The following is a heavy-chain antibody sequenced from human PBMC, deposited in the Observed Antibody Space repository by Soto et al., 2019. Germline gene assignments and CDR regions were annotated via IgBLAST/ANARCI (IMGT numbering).Heavy chain of an antibody. CDR3: ARAHYDILTRYSSRGGWYFDL. V-gene: IGHV4-31*03. J-gene: IGHJ2*01. D-gene: IGHD3-9*01. CDR2: IYYSGST. CDR1: GGSISSGGYY. Sequence: QVQLQESGPGLVKPSQTLSLTCTVSGGSISSGGYYWSWIRQHPGKGLEWIGYIYYSGSTYYNPSLKSRVTISVDTSKNQFSLKLSSVTAADTAVYYCARAHYDILTRYSSRGGWYFDLWGRGTLVTVSS.